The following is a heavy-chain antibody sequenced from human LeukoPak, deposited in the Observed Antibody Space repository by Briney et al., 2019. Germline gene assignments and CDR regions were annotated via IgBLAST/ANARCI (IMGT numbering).Heavy chain of an antibody. CDR3: AREHRHGTYYDFWSGYSDLDY. J-gene: IGHJ4*02. Sequence: ASVKVSCKASGYTFTSYGISWVRQAPGQGLEWMGWISAYNGNTNYAQKLQGRVTMTTDTSTSTAYMELRSLRSDDTAVYYCAREHRHGTYYDFWSGYSDLDYWGQGTLVTVSP. V-gene: IGHV1-18*01. CDR1: GYTFTSYG. D-gene: IGHD3-3*01. CDR2: ISAYNGNT.